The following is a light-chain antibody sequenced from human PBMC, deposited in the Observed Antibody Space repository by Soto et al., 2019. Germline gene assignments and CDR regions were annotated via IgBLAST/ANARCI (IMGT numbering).Light chain of an antibody. CDR3: CSYAGSPYV. V-gene: IGLV2-11*01. Sequence: QSVLTQTRSVSGPPGQSVTISCTGTRSDVGGYNYVSWYQQHPGKAPKLMIYDVSERPSGVPDRFSGSKSGNTASLTISGLQAEDEADYYCCSYAGSPYVFGTGTKVTVL. CDR1: RSDVGGYNY. CDR2: DVS. J-gene: IGLJ1*01.